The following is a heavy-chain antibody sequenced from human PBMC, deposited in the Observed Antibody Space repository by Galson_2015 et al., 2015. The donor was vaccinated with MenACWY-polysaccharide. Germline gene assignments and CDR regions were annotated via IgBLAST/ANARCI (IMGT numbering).Heavy chain of an antibody. D-gene: IGHD5-18*01. CDR1: GFTFSSYG. Sequence: SLRLSCAASGFTFSSYGMHWVRQAPGKGLDWVAVISDDGTYKYYADSVKGRFTISRDNSKNTLFLQMNSLRAEDTAVYYCAKGAVDTPMSCLFDLWGQGTLVTVSS. CDR3: AKGAVDTPMSCLFDL. CDR2: ISDDGTYK. V-gene: IGHV3-30*18. J-gene: IGHJ4*02.